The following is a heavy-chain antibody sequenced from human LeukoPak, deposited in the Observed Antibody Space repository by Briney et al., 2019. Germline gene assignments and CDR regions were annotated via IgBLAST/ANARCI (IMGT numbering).Heavy chain of an antibody. Sequence: GSVKVSCKASGYTFTGYYMHWVRQAPGQGLEWMGWINPNSGGTNYAQKFQGRVTMTRDTSISTAYMELSRLRSDDTAVYYCARYSSSWSLFDYWGQGTLVTVSS. D-gene: IGHD6-13*01. J-gene: IGHJ4*02. CDR3: ARYSSSWSLFDY. V-gene: IGHV1-2*02. CDR1: GYTFTGYY. CDR2: INPNSGGT.